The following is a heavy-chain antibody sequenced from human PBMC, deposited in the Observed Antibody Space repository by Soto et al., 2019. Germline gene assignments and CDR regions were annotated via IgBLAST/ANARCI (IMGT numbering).Heavy chain of an antibody. CDR2: IYHSGST. CDR3: ARERPDGARLDP. D-gene: IGHD6-6*01. CDR1: GGSISSGDYY. J-gene: IGHJ5*02. Sequence: SETLSLTCTVSGGSISSGDYYWSWIRQPPGKGLEWIGYIYHSGSTYYNPSLKSRVTISVNTSKNQFSLKLSSVTAADTAVYYCARERPDGARLDPWGQGTLVTSPQ. V-gene: IGHV4-30-4*01.